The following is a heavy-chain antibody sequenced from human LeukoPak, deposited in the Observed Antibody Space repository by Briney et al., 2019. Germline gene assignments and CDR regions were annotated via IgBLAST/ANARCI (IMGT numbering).Heavy chain of an antibody. D-gene: IGHD3-22*01. J-gene: IGHJ4*02. V-gene: IGHV1-18*01. CDR1: GYTFTSCG. CDR3: ARDSYDSSGSYFFLKLLDY. Sequence: WASVKVSCKVSGYTFTSCGINWVRQAPGQGLEWMGWITAFNGNTDYAQKFQGRVTMTTDTSTNTAYMVLRSLRSDDTAVYYCARDSYDSSGSYFFLKLLDYWGQGTLVTVSS. CDR2: ITAFNGNT.